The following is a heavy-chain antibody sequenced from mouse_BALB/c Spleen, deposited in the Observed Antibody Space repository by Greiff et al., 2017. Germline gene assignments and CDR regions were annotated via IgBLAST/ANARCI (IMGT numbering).Heavy chain of an antibody. J-gene: IGHJ2*01. V-gene: IGHV5-6-5*01. CDR3: ARGLLLRYFEY. CDR1: GFTFSSYA. Sequence: EVNLVESGGGLVKPGGSLKLSCAASGFTFSSYAMSWVRQTPEKRLEWVASISSGGSTYYPDSVKGRFTISRDNARNILYLQMSSLRSEDTAMYYCARGLLLRYFEYWGQGTTLTVSS. D-gene: IGHD1-1*01. CDR2: ISSGGST.